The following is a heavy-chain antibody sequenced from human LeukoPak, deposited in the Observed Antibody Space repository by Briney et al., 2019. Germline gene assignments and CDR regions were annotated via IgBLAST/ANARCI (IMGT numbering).Heavy chain of an antibody. V-gene: IGHV4-34*01. CDR3: ARVRAPLSYGDYRAVRFDY. CDR1: GGSFSGYY. CDR2: INHSGST. D-gene: IGHD4-17*01. Sequence: SETLSLTCAVYGGSFSGYYWSWIRQPPGKGLEWIGEINHSGSTNYNPSLKSRVTISVDTSKNQFSLKLSSVTAADTAVYCCARVRAPLSYGDYRAVRFDYWGQGTLVTVSS. J-gene: IGHJ4*02.